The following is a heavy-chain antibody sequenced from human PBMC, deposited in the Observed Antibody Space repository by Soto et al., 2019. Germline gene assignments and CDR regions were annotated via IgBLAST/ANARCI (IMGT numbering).Heavy chain of an antibody. CDR1: GGSISSGGYY. J-gene: IGHJ6*02. Sequence: PSETLSLTCTVSGGSISSGGYYWSWIRQSPGKGLEWIGNIYFSGSVYYNPSLKRRGVISLDTSENQFSLKLSSVTAADTAVYYCAREMAATYGLDVWGQGTTVTVSS. CDR2: IYFSGSV. D-gene: IGHD6-19*01. CDR3: AREMAATYGLDV. V-gene: IGHV4-30-4*01.